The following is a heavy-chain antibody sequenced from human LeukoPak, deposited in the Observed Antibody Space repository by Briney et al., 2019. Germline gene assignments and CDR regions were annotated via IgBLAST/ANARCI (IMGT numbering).Heavy chain of an antibody. CDR1: GGSISSYY. CDR2: IYYSGST. Sequence: SETLSLTCTVSGGSISSYYWCWIRQPPAKGLEWIGYIYYSGSTNYNPSLKSRVTISVDTSKNQFSLKLSSVTAADTAVYYCARGQWLYYFDYWGQGTLVTVSS. J-gene: IGHJ4*02. V-gene: IGHV4-59*01. D-gene: IGHD6-19*01. CDR3: ARGQWLYYFDY.